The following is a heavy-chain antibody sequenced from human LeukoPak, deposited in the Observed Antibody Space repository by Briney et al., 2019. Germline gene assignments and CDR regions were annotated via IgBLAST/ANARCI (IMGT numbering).Heavy chain of an antibody. Sequence: PGGSLRLSCAASGFTFSSYSMNWVRQAPGKGLEWVSSISSSSSYIYYADSVKGRFTISRDNAKNSLYLQMNSLRAEDTAVYYCARAGVNYGSGSYRVYYFDYWGQGTLVTVSS. V-gene: IGHV3-21*01. J-gene: IGHJ4*02. CDR2: ISSSSSYI. CDR3: ARAGVNYGSGSYRVYYFDY. D-gene: IGHD3-10*01. CDR1: GFTFSSYS.